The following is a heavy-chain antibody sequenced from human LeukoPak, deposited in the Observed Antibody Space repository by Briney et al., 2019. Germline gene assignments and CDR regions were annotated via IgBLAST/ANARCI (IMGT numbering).Heavy chain of an antibody. D-gene: IGHD3-10*01. CDR3: AIDAEYYYGSGSYSSGIDV. CDR2: VYYSGST. CDR1: GGSISSAGYY. Sequence: PSETLSLTCTVSGGSISSAGYYWSWIRQHPGKGLEWIGCVYYSGSTYYNPSLKSRVTISVDTSKNQFSLRLSSVSAADTAVYYCAIDAEYYYGSGSYSSGIDVWGQGTTVTVSS. J-gene: IGHJ6*02. V-gene: IGHV4-31*03.